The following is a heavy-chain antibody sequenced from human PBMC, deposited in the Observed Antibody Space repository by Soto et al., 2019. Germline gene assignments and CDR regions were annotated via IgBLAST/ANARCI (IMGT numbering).Heavy chain of an antibody. CDR3: AGTGDIVVVGDFYYGMDV. D-gene: IGHD2-2*01. V-gene: IGHV1-69*01. CDR2: IIPIFTKP. CDR1: GGTFDTYA. J-gene: IGHJ6*02. Sequence: QVQLVQSGAEVKMPGSSVKVSCTASGGTFDTYALSWVRQAPGQGLEWLGGIIPIFTKPTYARKFQGRITITADESTTTVYLDLGSLTSGDTGVYYCAGTGDIVVVGDFYYGMDVWGQGTTVIVSS.